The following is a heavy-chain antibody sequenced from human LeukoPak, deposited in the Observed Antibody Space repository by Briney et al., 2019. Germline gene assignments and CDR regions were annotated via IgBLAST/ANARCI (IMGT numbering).Heavy chain of an antibody. D-gene: IGHD3-3*01. CDR3: ATRPRFRRYFDY. J-gene: IGHJ4*02. V-gene: IGHV1-24*01. CDR2: FDPEDGET. Sequence: ASVKVSCKVSGYTLTELSMHWVRQAPGKGLEWMGGFDPEDGETIYAQKFQGRVTMTEDTSTDTAYMELSSLRSEDTAVYYCATRPRFRRYFDYWGQGTLVTVSS. CDR1: GYTLTELS.